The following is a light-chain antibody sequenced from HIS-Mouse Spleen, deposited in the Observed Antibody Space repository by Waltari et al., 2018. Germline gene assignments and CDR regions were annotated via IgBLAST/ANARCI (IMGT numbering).Light chain of an antibody. J-gene: IGLJ2*01. Sequence: SYVLTQPPSVSVAPGKPASITCGGNNIGSKSVHWYQQKPGQAPVLVVYDDSDQPSGIPERFSGSNSGNTATLTISRVEAGDEADYYCQVWDSSSDHVVFGGGTKLTVL. CDR1: NIGSKS. CDR2: DDS. CDR3: QVWDSSSDHVV. V-gene: IGLV3-21*03.